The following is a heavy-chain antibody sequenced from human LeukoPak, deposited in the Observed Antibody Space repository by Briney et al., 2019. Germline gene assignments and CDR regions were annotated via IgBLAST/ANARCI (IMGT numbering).Heavy chain of an antibody. J-gene: IGHJ4*02. CDR1: GCSFINSG. V-gene: IGHV3-23*01. CDR3: ARESDLYCSSTSCYRVAPRGFVYFDY. Sequence: GGSLRLSCATSGCSFINSGMTWVRQAPGKGLEWVSDISGTVRGERTYYADSVKGRFTISRDNSKNTLYLQMNSLRAEDTAVYYCARESDLYCSSTSCYRVAPRGFVYFDYWGQGTLVTVSS. CDR2: ISGTVRGERT. D-gene: IGHD2-2*02.